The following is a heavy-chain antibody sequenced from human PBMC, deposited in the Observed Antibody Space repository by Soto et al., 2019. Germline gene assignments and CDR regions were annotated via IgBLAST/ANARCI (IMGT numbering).Heavy chain of an antibody. CDR3: ARHDYGGFGL. J-gene: IGHJ4*02. Sequence: SETLSLTCTVSGGSISRSSYDWGWIRQPPGKGLEWIGSIYYSGSTYYNPSLKSRVTISVDTSKNQFSLKLSSVTAADTAVYYCARHDYGGFGLWGQGTLVTVSS. CDR2: IYYSGST. V-gene: IGHV4-39*01. D-gene: IGHD4-17*01. CDR1: GGSISRSSYD.